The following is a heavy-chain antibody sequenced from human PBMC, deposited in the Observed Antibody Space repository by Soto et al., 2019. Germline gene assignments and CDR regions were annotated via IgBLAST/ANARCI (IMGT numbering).Heavy chain of an antibody. CDR1: GYTFTSYG. D-gene: IGHD2-2*01. Sequence: QVQLVQSGAEVKKPGASVKVSCKASGYTFTSYGISWVRQAPGQGLEWMGWISAYNGNTNYAQKLQGRVTMTTDTSTSTAYMELRCLRSDDTAVYYCARDCSSTSCYHYYYYGMDVWGQGTTVTVSS. CDR3: ARDCSSTSCYHYYYYGMDV. CDR2: ISAYNGNT. V-gene: IGHV1-18*04. J-gene: IGHJ6*02.